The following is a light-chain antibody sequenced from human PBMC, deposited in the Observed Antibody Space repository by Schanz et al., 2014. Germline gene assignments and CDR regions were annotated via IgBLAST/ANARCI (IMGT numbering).Light chain of an antibody. J-gene: IGLJ2*01. CDR1: KIGSKS. Sequence: SYELTQPPSVSVAPGQTARITCGGNKIGSKSVHWYQQKPGQAPVLVVYDDSDRPSGIPERFSGSNSGNTATLTISRVEAGDEADYHCQVWDSSSDHDQVFGGGTKLTVL. CDR3: QVWDSSSDHDQV. CDR2: DDS. V-gene: IGLV3-21*02.